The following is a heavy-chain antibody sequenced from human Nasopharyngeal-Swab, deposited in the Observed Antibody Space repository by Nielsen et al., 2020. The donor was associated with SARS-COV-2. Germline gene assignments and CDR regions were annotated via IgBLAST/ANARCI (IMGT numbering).Heavy chain of an antibody. V-gene: IGHV3-74*01. CDR1: GYTFSSHW. D-gene: IGHD1-26*01. J-gene: IGHJ3*02. Sequence: AGSLRLSCAASGYTFSSHWMHWVRQAPGKGLVWVSRINSDGSSTSYADSVKGRFTISRDNAKNTLYLQMNSLRAEDTAVYYCVGSGSYYGGAFDIWGQGTMVTVSS. CDR3: VGSGSYYGGAFDI. CDR2: INSDGSST.